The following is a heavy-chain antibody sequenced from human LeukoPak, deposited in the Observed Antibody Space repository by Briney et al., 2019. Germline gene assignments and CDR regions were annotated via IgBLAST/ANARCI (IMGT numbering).Heavy chain of an antibody. CDR1: GGSISSNNW. CDR2: IYHNGST. D-gene: IGHD6-6*01. J-gene: IGHJ4*02. V-gene: IGHV4-4*02. Sequence: SGTLSLTCAVSGGSISSNNWWWSWVRQPPGKGLEWIGEIYHNGSTNYNPSLKSRVTISVDTSKNQFSLKLSSVTAADTAVYYCARSIAARPFDYWGQGTLVTVSS. CDR3: ARSIAARPFDY.